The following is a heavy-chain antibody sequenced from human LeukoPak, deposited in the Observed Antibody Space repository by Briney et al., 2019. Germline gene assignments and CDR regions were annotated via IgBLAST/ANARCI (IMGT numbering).Heavy chain of an antibody. Sequence: RPGGSLRLSCSASGFTFSRNALHWVRQPPGKGLEYVSGISSDGGSTYYADSVRGRFTISRDNSKNTLYLQMSSLRHEDTAEYYCVKDLTAMDDYWGQGTLVTVSS. D-gene: IGHD5-18*01. V-gene: IGHV3-64D*06. CDR1: GFTFSRNA. J-gene: IGHJ4*02. CDR3: VKDLTAMDDY. CDR2: ISSDGGST.